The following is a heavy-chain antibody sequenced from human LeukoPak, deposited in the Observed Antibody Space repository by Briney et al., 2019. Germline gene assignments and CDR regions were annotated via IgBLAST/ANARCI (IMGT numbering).Heavy chain of an antibody. Sequence: SQALSLTCTVSGGSNSSGSYYWSWIRQPAGKGLEWIGRIYTSGSTNYNPSLKSRVTISVDTSKNQFSLKLSSVTAADTAVYYCARGGYGDYVGDYWGQGTLVTVSS. CDR2: IYTSGST. D-gene: IGHD4-17*01. CDR3: ARGGYGDYVGDY. V-gene: IGHV4-61*02. J-gene: IGHJ4*02. CDR1: GGSNSSGSYY.